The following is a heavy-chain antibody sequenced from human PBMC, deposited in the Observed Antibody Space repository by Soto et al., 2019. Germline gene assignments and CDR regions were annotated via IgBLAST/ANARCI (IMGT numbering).Heavy chain of an antibody. D-gene: IGHD6-13*01. CDR3: AKDYSSSWYGRFDP. V-gene: IGHV3-23*01. CDR1: GFIDSSYA. CDR2: ISGSGGST. J-gene: IGHJ5*02. Sequence: LCCAASGFIDSSYAMSWVRKATGKGLEWVSAISGSGGSTYYADSVKGRFTISRDNSKNSLYLQMNSLRVEDTAVYYCAKDYSSSWYGRFDPWGQGTQVTVSS.